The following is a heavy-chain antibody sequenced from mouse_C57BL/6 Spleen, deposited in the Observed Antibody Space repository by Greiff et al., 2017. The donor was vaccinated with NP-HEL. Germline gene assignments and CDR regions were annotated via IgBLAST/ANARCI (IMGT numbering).Heavy chain of an antibody. CDR3: ARDERDGGALDY. V-gene: IGHV3-6*01. CDR2: ISYDGSN. D-gene: IGHD2-3*01. Sequence: EVKLVESGPGLVKPSQSLSLTCSVTGYSITSGYYWNWIRQFPGNKLEWMGYISYDGSNNYNPSLKNRISITRDTSKNQFFLKLNSVTTEDTATYYCARDERDGGALDYWGQGTTLTVSS. CDR1: GYSITSGYY. J-gene: IGHJ2*01.